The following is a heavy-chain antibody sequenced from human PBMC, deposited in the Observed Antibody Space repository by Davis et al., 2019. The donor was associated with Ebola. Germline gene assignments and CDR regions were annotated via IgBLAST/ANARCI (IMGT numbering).Heavy chain of an antibody. CDR3: AKGGLDCSGGSCYEYNWFDP. CDR1: GFTFSSYA. D-gene: IGHD2-15*01. CDR2: ISGSGGST. V-gene: IGHV3-23*01. J-gene: IGHJ5*02. Sequence: PGGSLRLSCAASGFTFSSYAMSWVRQAPGKGLEWVSAISGSGGSTYYADSVKGRFTISRDNSKNTLYLQMNSLRAEDTAVYYCAKGGLDCSGGSCYEYNWFDPWGQGTLVTVSS.